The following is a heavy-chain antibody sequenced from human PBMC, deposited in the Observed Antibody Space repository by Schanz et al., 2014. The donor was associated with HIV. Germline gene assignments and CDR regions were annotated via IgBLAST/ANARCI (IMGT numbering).Heavy chain of an antibody. Sequence: QVQLVQSGAEVKKPGSSVKVSCKASGGTFSIYAISWVRQAPGQGLAWMGWMNPESGNTGIAEQFLGRLSLTRLTSTGTAYMYLDSLRSEDTAVYYCARSRYGDHPYYFDLWGQGTPVAVSS. CDR1: GGTFSIYA. CDR3: ARSRYGDHPYYFDL. D-gene: IGHD2-21*02. J-gene: IGHJ4*02. V-gene: IGHV1-8*02. CDR2: MNPESGNT.